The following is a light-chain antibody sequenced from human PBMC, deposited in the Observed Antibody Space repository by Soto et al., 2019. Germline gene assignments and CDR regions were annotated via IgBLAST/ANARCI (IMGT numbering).Light chain of an antibody. CDR1: SNDVGCYNY. CDR3: SSYCLSYGSIETSATVV. Sequence: QSVLTQPASVSGSSVQSITISFTGTSNDVGCYNYVSWYQQHPVKAPKLLIYEVTNRPSGVSNRFSGSKSGNTASLTISGLQAEDEAEYYCSSYCLSYGSIETSATVVFGGGTKVTVL. J-gene: IGLJ2*01. CDR2: EVT. V-gene: IGLV2-14*01.